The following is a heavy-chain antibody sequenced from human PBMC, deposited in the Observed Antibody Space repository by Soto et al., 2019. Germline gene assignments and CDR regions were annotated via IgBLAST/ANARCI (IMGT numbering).Heavy chain of an antibody. CDR2: INPNSGGT. V-gene: IGHV1-2*04. CDR3: ARHLVGNGYYYYDMDV. D-gene: IGHD1-1*01. J-gene: IGHJ6*02. Sequence: QVQLVQSGAEVKKPGASVKVSCKASGYTFTGYYMHWVRQAPGQGLEWMGWINPNSGGTKYAQKFQGWVTMTRDTSLSTAYMELSRLRSDDTAVYYCARHLVGNGYYYYDMDVWGQGTTVTVSS. CDR1: GYTFTGYY.